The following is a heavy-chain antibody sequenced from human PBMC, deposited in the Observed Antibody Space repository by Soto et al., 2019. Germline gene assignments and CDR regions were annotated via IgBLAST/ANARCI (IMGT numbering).Heavy chain of an antibody. CDR2: ISYDGSNK. CDR1: GFTFSSYA. J-gene: IGHJ4*02. CDR3: ARDPSEVGANYPNFDY. Sequence: LRLSCAASGFTFSSYAMHWVRQAPGKGLEWVAVISYDGSNKYYADSVKGRFTISRDNSKNTLYLQMNSLRAEDTAVYYCARDPSEVGANYPNFDYWGQGTLVTVS. V-gene: IGHV3-30-3*01. D-gene: IGHD1-26*01.